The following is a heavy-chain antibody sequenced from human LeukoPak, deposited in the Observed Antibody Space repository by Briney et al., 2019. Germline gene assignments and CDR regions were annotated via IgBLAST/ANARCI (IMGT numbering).Heavy chain of an antibody. V-gene: IGHV5-51*01. J-gene: IGHJ4*02. D-gene: IGHD5-24*01. CDR1: GYILNSYW. CDR2: IYPGDSDI. Sequence: KISCKGSGYILNSYWIAWVRQMPGRGLEWIGVIYPGDSDIRYSPSFQGQVTISADKSISIAYLQWSSLKASDTAIYYCARPRDGYNNYFDYWGQGTLVTVSS. CDR3: ARPRDGYNNYFDY.